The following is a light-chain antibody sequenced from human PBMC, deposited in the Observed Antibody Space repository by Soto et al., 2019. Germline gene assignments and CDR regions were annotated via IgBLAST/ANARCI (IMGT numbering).Light chain of an antibody. CDR2: AAS. J-gene: IGKJ1*01. Sequence: EILLTQSPGPLSFSLGDRATLSCRASQLVSSNFLAWYQQKPGQAPRLLIYAASNRATATPVRFSGSGSGTDFTLNISGLEPEDEAVYYCQQYGSSPWTFDQGTNVDFK. CDR3: QQYGSSPWT. V-gene: IGKV3-20*01. CDR1: QLVSSNF.